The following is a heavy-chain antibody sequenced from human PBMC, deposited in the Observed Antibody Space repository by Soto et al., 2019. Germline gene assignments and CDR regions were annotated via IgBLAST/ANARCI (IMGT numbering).Heavy chain of an antibody. Sequence: QVQLVQSGAEVKKPGSSVKVSCKASGGTFSRYAISWVRQAPGQGLEWMGGIIPIFGTANYAQKFQGRDTITADETRSAAYMELSSLRSEDTAVYYCARHVPAAGYYYGMDVWGQGTTVTVSS. J-gene: IGHJ6*02. V-gene: IGHV1-69*12. CDR1: GGTFSRYA. CDR3: ARHVPAAGYYYGMDV. D-gene: IGHD2-2*01. CDR2: IIPIFGTA.